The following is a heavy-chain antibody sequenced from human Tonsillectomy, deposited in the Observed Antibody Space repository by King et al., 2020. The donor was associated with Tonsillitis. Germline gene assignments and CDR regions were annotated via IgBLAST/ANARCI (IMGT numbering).Heavy chain of an antibody. V-gene: IGHV3-73*02. CDR1: GFTFSGSA. J-gene: IGHJ4*02. Sequence: VQLVESGGGLVQPGGSLKLPCTASGFTFSGSAMHWVRQASGRGLEWVCRIRSKVNSYATEYAASVEGRFTVSRDDSNNMAYLQMNSLKTEDTAVYYCTSLGDDTVTTFNYWGQGTLVTVSS. D-gene: IGHD4-11*01. CDR2: IRSKVNSYAT. CDR3: TSLGDDTVTTFNY.